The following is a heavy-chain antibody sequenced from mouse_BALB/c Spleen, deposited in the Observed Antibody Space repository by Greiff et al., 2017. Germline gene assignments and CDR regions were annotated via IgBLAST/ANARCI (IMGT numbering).Heavy chain of an antibody. CDR2: IDPANGNT. CDR1: GFNIKDTY. Sequence: EVKLVESGAELVKPGASVKLSCTASGFNIKDTYMHWVKQRPEQGLEWIGRIDPANGNTKYDPKFQGKATITADTSSNTAYLQLSSLTSEDTAVYYCAREAYYGNYAWFAYWGQGTLVTVSA. CDR3: AREAYYGNYAWFAY. D-gene: IGHD2-10*01. V-gene: IGHV14-3*02. J-gene: IGHJ3*01.